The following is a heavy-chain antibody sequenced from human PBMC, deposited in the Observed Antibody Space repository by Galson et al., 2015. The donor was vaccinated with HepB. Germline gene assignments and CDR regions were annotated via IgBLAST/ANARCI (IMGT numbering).Heavy chain of an antibody. Sequence: SLRLSCAAYGFTFSSYWMIWVRQAPGKGLEWVANIKEDGSEKYYVDSVKGRFTISRDNAKTSIYLQMNSLRAADTAVYYCARGHDYYYYSMDVWGQGTTVTVSS. CDR1: GFTFSSYW. CDR3: ARGHDYYYYSMDV. CDR2: IKEDGSEK. V-gene: IGHV3-7*03. J-gene: IGHJ6*02.